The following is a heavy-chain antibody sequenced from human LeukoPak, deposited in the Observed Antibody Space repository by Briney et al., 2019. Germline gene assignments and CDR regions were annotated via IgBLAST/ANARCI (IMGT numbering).Heavy chain of an antibody. Sequence: SETLSLTCTVSGGSISSYYWSWIRQPPGKGLEWIGYIYYSGSTNYNPSLKSRVTISVDTSKNQFSLKLSSVTAVDTAVYYCARETYGSGPNYYYYGMDVWGQGTTVTVSS. V-gene: IGHV4-59*01. CDR1: GGSISSYY. CDR3: ARETYGSGPNYYYYGMDV. CDR2: IYYSGST. D-gene: IGHD3-10*01. J-gene: IGHJ6*02.